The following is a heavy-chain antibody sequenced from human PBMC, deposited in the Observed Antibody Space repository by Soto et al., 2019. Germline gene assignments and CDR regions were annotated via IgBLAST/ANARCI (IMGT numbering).Heavy chain of an antibody. V-gene: IGHV1-3*01. CDR1: GYTFTSYA. CDR2: INAGNGNT. Sequence: ASVKVSCKASGYTFTSYAMHWVRQAPGQRLEWMGWINAGNGNTKYSQKFQGRVTITRDTSASTAYMELSSLRSEDTAVYYCARAVHCSGGSCYQYIDYWGQGTLVTVSS. J-gene: IGHJ4*02. CDR3: ARAVHCSGGSCYQYIDY. D-gene: IGHD2-15*01.